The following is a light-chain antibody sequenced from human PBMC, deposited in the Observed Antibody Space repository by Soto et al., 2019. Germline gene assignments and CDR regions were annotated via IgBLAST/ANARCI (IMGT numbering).Light chain of an antibody. CDR3: ASWDDSRNGLYV. Sequence: QSVLTQPPSASGAPGQRVTISCSGSSSNIGSGSVNWYQQLPGTAPKLLIYNNNQWPSGVPDRFSGSKSGTSASLAISGLQPADEDDDYCASWDDSRNGLYVFGTGTQLTVL. CDR2: NNN. CDR1: SSNIGSGS. V-gene: IGLV1-44*01. J-gene: IGLJ1*01.